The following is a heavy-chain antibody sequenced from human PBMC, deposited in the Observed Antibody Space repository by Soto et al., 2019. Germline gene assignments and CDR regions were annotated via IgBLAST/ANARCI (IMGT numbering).Heavy chain of an antibody. CDR2: IYYSGTT. V-gene: IGHV4-59*08. D-gene: IGHD1-20*01. CDR1: GGSISSYY. Sequence: PSDTLSLTCTVSGGSISSYYWSWIRQPPGKGLEWIGYIYYSGTTSYNPSLQSRVTISVDTSKNQFSLNLSSVTAADTAMYYCARHARIAGASGTFDSWGQGTLVTVSS. J-gene: IGHJ4*02. CDR3: ARHARIAGASGTFDS.